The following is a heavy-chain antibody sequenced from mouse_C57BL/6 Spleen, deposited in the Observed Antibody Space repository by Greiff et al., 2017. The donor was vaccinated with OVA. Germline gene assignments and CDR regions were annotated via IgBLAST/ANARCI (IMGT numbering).Heavy chain of an antibody. CDR1: GFSLTSYG. J-gene: IGHJ4*01. D-gene: IGHD1-1*01. Sequence: VQRVESGPGLVQPSQCLSITCTVSGFSLTSYGVHWVRQSPGKGLEWLGVIWSGGSTTYYAAFISSLTISKDNSKSQVFFKMNSLQADDTAIYYCARSTTVSYYAMDYWGQGTSVTVSS. CDR2: IWSGGST. V-gene: IGHV2-2*01. CDR3: ARSTTVSYYAMDY.